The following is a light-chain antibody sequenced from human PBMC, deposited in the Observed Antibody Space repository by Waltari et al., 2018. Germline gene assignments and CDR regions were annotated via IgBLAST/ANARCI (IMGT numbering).Light chain of an antibody. Sequence: QSVLTQPPSVSGAPGQRVTISCTGSSSNFGSGYDVHWYQQLPGTAPKHLIYHITSGPSGVPDRFSGSKSGTSAALAIPGLQAEDEADYYGQSYDSSLGRVVFGGGTKLTVL. CDR1: SSNFGSGYD. V-gene: IGLV1-40*01. CDR3: QSYDSSLGRVV. CDR2: HIT. J-gene: IGLJ2*01.